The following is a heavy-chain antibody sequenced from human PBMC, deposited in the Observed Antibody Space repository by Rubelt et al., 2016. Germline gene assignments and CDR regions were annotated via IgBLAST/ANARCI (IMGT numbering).Heavy chain of an antibody. J-gene: IGHJ3*02. Sequence: GFTFSSCHMHWVRQAPGKGLEWVALISYDGRNKHYADSVKGRFTISRDNAKNSLYLQMNSLRAEDTAVYYCARDNWGIPEIYDGFDMWGQGAVVTVSS. V-gene: IGHV3-33*05. CDR2: ISYDGRNK. CDR3: ARDNWGIPEIYDGFDM. CDR1: GFTFSSCH. D-gene: IGHD7-27*01.